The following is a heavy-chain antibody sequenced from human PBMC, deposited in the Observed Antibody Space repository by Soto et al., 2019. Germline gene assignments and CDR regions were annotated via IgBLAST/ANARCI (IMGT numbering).Heavy chain of an antibody. J-gene: IGHJ4*02. V-gene: IGHV3-74*01. Sequence: GGSLRLSCAASGFTFPHHWMHWVRQAPGKGLVWVSHINNDGSRGTYADSVKGRFTISRDNAQNTIYLQMNSLRVEDTAVYYCTRDSSLSFDSGGQGALVTVSS. CDR3: TRDSSLSFDS. CDR1: GFTFPHHW. CDR2: INNDGSRG.